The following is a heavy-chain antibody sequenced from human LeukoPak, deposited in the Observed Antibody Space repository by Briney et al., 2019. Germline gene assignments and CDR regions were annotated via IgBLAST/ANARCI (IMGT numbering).Heavy chain of an antibody. V-gene: IGHV3-23*01. CDR2: ISGSGGRT. Sequence: GGSLRLSCAASGFTFSNYAFVWVRQAPGKGLEWVSAISGSGGRTIHADSVKGRFTVSRDNSRNTLYLQMNSLNADDTAMYYCGRDPNGDYIGAFDFWGQGTMVGVSS. D-gene: IGHD4-17*01. CDR1: GFTFSNYA. CDR3: GRDPNGDYIGAFDF. J-gene: IGHJ3*01.